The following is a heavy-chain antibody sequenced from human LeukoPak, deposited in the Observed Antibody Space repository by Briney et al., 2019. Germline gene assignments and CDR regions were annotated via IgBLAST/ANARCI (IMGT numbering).Heavy chain of an antibody. CDR1: GFTFSDSW. D-gene: IGHD2/OR15-2a*01. V-gene: IGHV3-7*05. Sequence: PGGSLRLSCAASGFTFSDSWMTWVRQTPGKGLQWVASIHQDAGEKQYLDSVRGRFTISRDNAKSSLYLQMNSLTVDDTGIYYCASSKDHYCRHWGQGTLVTVSS. J-gene: IGHJ4*02. CDR3: ASSKDHYCRH. CDR2: IHQDAGEK.